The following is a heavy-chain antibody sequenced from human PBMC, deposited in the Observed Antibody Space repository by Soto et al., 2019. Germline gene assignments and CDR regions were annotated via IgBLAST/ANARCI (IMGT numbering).Heavy chain of an antibody. J-gene: IGHJ6*02. V-gene: IGHV3-74*01. CDR1: GFTFSSYR. D-gene: IGHD6-19*01. CDR3: AIPGYSSGWYSNYYYGMDV. CDR2: INSDGSST. Sequence: GSLRLSCAASGFTFSSYRMHWVRQAPGKGLVWVSRINSDGSSTSYADSVKGRFTISRDNAKNTLYLQMNSLRAEDTAVYYCAIPGYSSGWYSNYYYGMDVWGQGTTVTVSS.